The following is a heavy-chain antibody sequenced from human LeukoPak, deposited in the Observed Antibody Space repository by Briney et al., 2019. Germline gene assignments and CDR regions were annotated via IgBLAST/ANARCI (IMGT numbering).Heavy chain of an antibody. V-gene: IGHV1-69*05. Sequence: GASVKVSCKASGGTFSSYAISWVRQAPGQGLEWMGGIIPIFGTANYAQKFQGRVTMTTDTSTSTAYMELRSLRSDDTAVYYCARAMMGSEWELTTKHTFDYWGQGTLVTVSS. J-gene: IGHJ4*02. CDR3: ARAMMGSEWELTTKHTFDY. CDR1: GGTFSSYA. D-gene: IGHD1-26*01. CDR2: IIPIFGTA.